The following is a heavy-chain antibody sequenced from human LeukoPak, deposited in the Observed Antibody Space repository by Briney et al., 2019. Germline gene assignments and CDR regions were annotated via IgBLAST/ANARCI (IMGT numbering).Heavy chain of an antibody. V-gene: IGHV4-38-2*02. J-gene: IGHJ3*02. Sequence: KPSETLSLTCTVSGYSISSGYYWGWIRQPPGKGLEWIGSIYHSGSTYYNPSLKSRVTISVDTSKNQFSLKLSSVTAADTAVYYCARELDRPGAFDIWGQGTMVTVPS. CDR3: ARELDRPGAFDI. D-gene: IGHD3-22*01. CDR1: GYSISSGYY. CDR2: IYHSGST.